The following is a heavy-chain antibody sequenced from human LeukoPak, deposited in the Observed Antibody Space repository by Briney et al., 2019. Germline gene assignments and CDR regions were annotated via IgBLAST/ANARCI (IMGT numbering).Heavy chain of an antibody. V-gene: IGHV3-7*01. J-gene: IGHJ2*01. CDR1: GFTSSSYW. CDR2: IKQDGSEK. D-gene: IGHD2-15*01. Sequence: GGSLRLSCAASGFTSSSYWMSWVRQAPGKGLEWVANIKQDGSEKYYVDSVKGRFTISRDNAKNSLYLQMNSLRAEDTAVYYCARDRVVVVAGYWYFDLWGRGTLVTVSS. CDR3: ARDRVVVVAGYWYFDL.